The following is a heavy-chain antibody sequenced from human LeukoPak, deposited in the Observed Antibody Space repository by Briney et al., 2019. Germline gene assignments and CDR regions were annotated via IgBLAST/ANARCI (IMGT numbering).Heavy chain of an antibody. CDR3: ARVDEAAAGAFDY. J-gene: IGHJ4*02. V-gene: IGHV4-59*01. CDR1: GGSISSYY. CDR2: IYYSGST. D-gene: IGHD6-13*01. Sequence: SETLSLTCTVSGGSISSYYWSWIRQPPEKGLEWIGYIYYSGSTNYNPSLKSRVTISVDTSKNQFSLKLSSVTAADTAVYYCARVDEAAAGAFDYWGQGTLVTVSS.